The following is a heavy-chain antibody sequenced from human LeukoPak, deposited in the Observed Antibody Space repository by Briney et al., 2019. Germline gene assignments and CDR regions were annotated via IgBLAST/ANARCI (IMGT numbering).Heavy chain of an antibody. V-gene: IGHV4-4*02. CDR2: IYHSGST. Sequence: SGTLSLTCAVSGGSISSSNWWSWVRQPPGKGLEWIGEIYHSGSTNYNPSLKSRVTISVDKSKNQFSLKMSSVTAADTAVYYCARDPFPSYDSSGYYGYWGQGTLVTVSS. J-gene: IGHJ4*02. CDR1: GGSISSSNW. CDR3: ARDPFPSYDSSGYYGY. D-gene: IGHD3-22*01.